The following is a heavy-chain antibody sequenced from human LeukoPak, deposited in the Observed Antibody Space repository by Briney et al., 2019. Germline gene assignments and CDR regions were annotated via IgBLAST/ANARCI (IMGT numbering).Heavy chain of an antibody. CDR3: GREAFGYYDH. J-gene: IGHJ4*02. CDR2: IYHSGST. D-gene: IGHD3-3*01. V-gene: IGHV4-30-2*01. Sequence: SETLSLTCAVSGGSISSGGYSWSWIRQPPGKGLEWIGYIYHSGSTYYNPSLKSRVTISVDRSKSQFSLKLSSVTSADTAVYYCGREAFGYYDHWGQGTLVTVSS. CDR1: GGSISSGGYS.